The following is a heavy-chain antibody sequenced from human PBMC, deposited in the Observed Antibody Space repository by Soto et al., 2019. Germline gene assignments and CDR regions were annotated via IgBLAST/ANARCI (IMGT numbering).Heavy chain of an antibody. J-gene: IGHJ4*02. V-gene: IGHV5-51*01. CDR1: GYIFIEYW. CDR2: VYPRDSDT. Sequence: PGESLKISCKASGYIFIEYWIGWVRQMPGKGLEWMGIVYPRDSDTRYSPSFQGQVTISADGSTGTAFLQWRSLKASDTALYYCARPPLPGYSIHFNSWGQGTLVTVSS. D-gene: IGHD2-15*01. CDR3: ARPPLPGYSIHFNS.